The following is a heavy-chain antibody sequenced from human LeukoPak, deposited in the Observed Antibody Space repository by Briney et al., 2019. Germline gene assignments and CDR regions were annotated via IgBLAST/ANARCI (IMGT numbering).Heavy chain of an antibody. CDR3: AKDRERSITWFDP. Sequence: PGGSLRLSCAASGFTFSSYWMSWVRQAPGKGLEWVANIKQDGSEKYYVDSVKGRFTISRDNSKNTLYLQMNSLRAEDTAVYYCAKDRERSITWFDPWGQGTLVTVSS. CDR1: GFTFSSYW. J-gene: IGHJ5*02. CDR2: IKQDGSEK. D-gene: IGHD3-10*01. V-gene: IGHV3-7*01.